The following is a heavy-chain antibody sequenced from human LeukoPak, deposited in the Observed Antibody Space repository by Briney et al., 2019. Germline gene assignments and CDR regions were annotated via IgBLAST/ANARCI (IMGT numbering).Heavy chain of an antibody. V-gene: IGHV1-18*01. J-gene: IGHJ4*02. CDR3: ARAMTTVGENYFDY. CDR2: ISAYNGNT. CDR1: GYTFTSYG. D-gene: IGHD4-23*01. Sequence: GASVKVSCTASGYTFTSYGVSWVRQAPGQGLEWMGWISAYNGNTNYAQKLQGRVTMTTDTSTSTAYMELRSLRSDDTAVYYCARAMTTVGENYFDYWGQGTLVTVSS.